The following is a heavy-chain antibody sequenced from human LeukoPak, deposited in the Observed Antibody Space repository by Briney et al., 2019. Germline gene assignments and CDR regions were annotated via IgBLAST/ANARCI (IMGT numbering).Heavy chain of an antibody. Sequence: GGSLRLSCAASGFTFSSYAMHWVRQAPGKGLEWVAVISYDGSNKYYADSVKGRFTISRDNSKNTLYLQMNSLRAEDTAVYYCARALGGIAVAGSQVYWGQGTLVTVSS. CDR2: ISYDGSNK. CDR3: ARALGGIAVAGSQVY. V-gene: IGHV3-30*04. CDR1: GFTFSSYA. D-gene: IGHD6-19*01. J-gene: IGHJ4*02.